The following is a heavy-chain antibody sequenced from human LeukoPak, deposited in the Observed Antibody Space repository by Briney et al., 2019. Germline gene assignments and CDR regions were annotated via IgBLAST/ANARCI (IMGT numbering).Heavy chain of an antibody. J-gene: IGHJ4*02. CDR1: GFTFSGSA. CDR3: TRTPGLGVAGTGSDY. V-gene: IGHV3-73*01. Sequence: GGSLKLSCAASGFTFSGSAMHWVRQASGEGLEWVGRIRSKANSYATAYAASVKGRFTISRDDSKNTAYLQMNSLKTEDTAVYYCTRTPGLGVAGTGSDYWGQGTLVTVSS. D-gene: IGHD6-19*01. CDR2: IRSKANSYAT.